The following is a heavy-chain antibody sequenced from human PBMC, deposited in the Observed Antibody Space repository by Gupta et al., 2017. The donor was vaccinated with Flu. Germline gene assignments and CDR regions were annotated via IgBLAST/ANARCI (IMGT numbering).Heavy chain of an antibody. V-gene: IGHV3-23*01. Sequence: EVQLLESGGGLVQPGGSLRLSCAASGFTFSSYAMSWVRQAPGKGLEWVSAIRGSGGSTYYADSVKGRVTISRDNSKNTLYLQMNSLRAEDTAVYYCAKRGSDYDFWSGYSRGRHFDYWGQGTLVTVSS. CDR2: IRGSGGST. D-gene: IGHD3-3*01. J-gene: IGHJ4*02. CDR3: AKRGSDYDFWSGYSRGRHFDY. CDR1: GFTFSSYA.